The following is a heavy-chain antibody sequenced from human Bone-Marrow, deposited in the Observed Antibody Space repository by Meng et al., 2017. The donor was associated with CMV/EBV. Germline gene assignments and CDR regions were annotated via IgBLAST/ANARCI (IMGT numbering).Heavy chain of an antibody. J-gene: IGHJ6*02. D-gene: IGHD3-22*01. V-gene: IGHV1-69*05. CDR1: GVTLSRYA. CDR2: IISMFGPA. CDR3: ARSGGIPHYYDNSGWMDV. Sequence: SVKVSCKVSGVTLSRYAFNWVRQAPGQGLEWMGGIISMFGPAKYAQKFQGRVTISTDESTSTVYMELSSLRSEDTAVYYCARSGGIPHYYDNSGWMDVWGQGTMVTVSS.